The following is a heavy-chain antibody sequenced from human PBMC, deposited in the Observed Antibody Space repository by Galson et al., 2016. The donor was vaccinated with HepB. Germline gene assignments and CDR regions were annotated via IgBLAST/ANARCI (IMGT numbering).Heavy chain of an antibody. CDR3: VRGVCNVLTGFHRGYFDY. Sequence: SLRLSCAASGFTFRNYVMHWVRQAPGKGLEWVAVMSYDGSYKFYADSVKGRFTISRDNSRNTMYLQMNSLGDDDTAFYYCVRGVCNVLTGFHRGYFDYWGQGTLVTVSS. J-gene: IGHJ4*02. CDR1: GFTFRNYV. D-gene: IGHD3-9*01. V-gene: IGHV3-33*01. CDR2: MSYDGSYK.